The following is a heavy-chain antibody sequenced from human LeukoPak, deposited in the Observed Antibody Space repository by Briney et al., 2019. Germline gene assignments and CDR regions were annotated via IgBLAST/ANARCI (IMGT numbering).Heavy chain of an antibody. D-gene: IGHD2-15*01. CDR2: ISSSRGSI. CDR1: GFTVSSNS. J-gene: IGHJ5*02. CDR3: ARDYCSGGACHEILT. V-gene: IGHV3-48*02. Sequence: GGSLRLSCAASGFTVSSNSMNWFRQAPGQGLEWVSYISSSRGSIYYADSVKGRFTISRDNAKNSLYLEMHSLSEDNTAVYYCARDYCSGGACHEILTWGQGTLVTVSS.